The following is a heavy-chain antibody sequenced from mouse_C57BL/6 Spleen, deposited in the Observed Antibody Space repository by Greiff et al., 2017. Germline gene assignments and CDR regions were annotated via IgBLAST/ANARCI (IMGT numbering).Heavy chain of an antibody. J-gene: IGHJ2*01. Sequence: VKLMESGPGLVAPSQSLSITCTVSGFSLTSYAISWVRQPPGKGLEWLGVIWNGGGTNYNSALKSRLSISKDNSKSQVFLKMNSLQTDDTARYYCARIYDGYYFDYWGQGTTLTVSS. CDR2: IWNGGGT. V-gene: IGHV2-9-1*01. CDR1: GFSLTSYA. CDR3: ARIYDGYYFDY. D-gene: IGHD2-3*01.